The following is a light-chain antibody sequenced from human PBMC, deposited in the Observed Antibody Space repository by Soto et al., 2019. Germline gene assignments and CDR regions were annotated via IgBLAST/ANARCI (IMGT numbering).Light chain of an antibody. CDR1: SSDVGGYNY. CDR2: EVI. Sequence: QSALTQPPSASGSPGQSVTISCTGTSSDVGGYNYVSWYQQHPGKAPKLMIYEVIKRPSGVPDRFSGSKSGNTASLTVSGPQAEDEADYYCASHADNNNLLFGGGTKLTVL. J-gene: IGLJ2*01. V-gene: IGLV2-8*01. CDR3: ASHADNNNLL.